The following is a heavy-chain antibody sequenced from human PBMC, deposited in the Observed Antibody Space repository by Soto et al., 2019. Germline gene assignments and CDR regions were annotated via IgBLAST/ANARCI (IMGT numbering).Heavy chain of an antibody. CDR1: GGSISSSSW. V-gene: IGHV4-4*02. J-gene: IGHJ5*02. CDR2: IYHSGNT. Sequence: PSETLSLTCAVSGGSISSSSWWSWVRQPPGKGLEWIGEIYHSGNTYYNPSLKGRVTISLDHSRNQFSLRLNSVTAADTAVYFCASSKYDVVAGSVWFDPWGQGTLVTVSS. CDR3: ASSKYDVVAGSVWFDP. D-gene: IGHD2-21*01.